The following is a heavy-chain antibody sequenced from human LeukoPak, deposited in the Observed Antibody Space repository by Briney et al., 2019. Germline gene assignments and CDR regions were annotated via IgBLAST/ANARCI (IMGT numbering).Heavy chain of an antibody. CDR2: INPNSGGT. CDR3: ARDPPYNYDFWSGYYNHYYYGMDV. J-gene: IGHJ6*02. CDR1: GYTFTGYY. V-gene: IGHV1-2*02. Sequence: ASVKVSCKASGYTFTGYYMHWVRQARGQGLEWMGWINPNSGGTNYAQKFQGRVTMTRDTSISTAYMELSRLRSDDTAVYYCARDPPYNYDFWSGYYNHYYYGMDVWGQGTTVTVSS. D-gene: IGHD3-3*01.